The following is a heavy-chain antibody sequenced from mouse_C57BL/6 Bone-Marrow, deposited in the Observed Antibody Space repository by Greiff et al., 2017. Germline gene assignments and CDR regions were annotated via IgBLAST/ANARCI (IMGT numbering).Heavy chain of an antibody. CDR3: ARQSYDGYSAWFAY. D-gene: IGHD2-3*01. Sequence: VMLVESGPGLVAPSQSLSITCTVSGFSLTSYGVHWVRQPPGKGLEWLVVIWSDGSTTYNSALTSRLSISKDNSKSQVFLKMNSRQTDDTAMYYCARQSYDGYSAWFAYWGQGTLVTVSA. V-gene: IGHV2-6-1*01. CDR1: GFSLTSYG. CDR2: IWSDGST. J-gene: IGHJ3*01.